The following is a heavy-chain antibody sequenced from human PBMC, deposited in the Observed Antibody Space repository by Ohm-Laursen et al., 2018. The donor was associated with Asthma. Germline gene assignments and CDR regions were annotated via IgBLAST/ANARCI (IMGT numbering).Heavy chain of an antibody. CDR1: GFTFNKHH. Sequence: GSLRLSCAASGFTFNKHHMTWVRQAPGKGLEWVSAIDGSGGRTYYADSVKGRFTISRDNPRNTLYLQMNSLRAEDTAVYYCVKDSSEVVAADEYWGQGTLVTVSS. J-gene: IGHJ4*02. CDR2: IDGSGGRT. CDR3: VKDSSEVVAADEY. D-gene: IGHD2-15*01. V-gene: IGHV3-23*01.